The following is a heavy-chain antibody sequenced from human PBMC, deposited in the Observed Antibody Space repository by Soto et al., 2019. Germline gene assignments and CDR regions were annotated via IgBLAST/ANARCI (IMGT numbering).Heavy chain of an antibody. J-gene: IGHJ5*01. D-gene: IGHD3-22*01. CDR1: GGSFSGHY. V-gene: IGHV4-34*01. CDR3: SPRAYETNGYYRFDP. CDR2: INHSGRV. Sequence: SETLSLTCAVYGGSFSGHYWTWIRQSPGKGLEWIGDINHSGRVNYSQSLKSRVTISLDTSKNQFSLTLSAGTAADTAMYYCSPRAYETNGYYRFDPWGQGTLVTVSS.